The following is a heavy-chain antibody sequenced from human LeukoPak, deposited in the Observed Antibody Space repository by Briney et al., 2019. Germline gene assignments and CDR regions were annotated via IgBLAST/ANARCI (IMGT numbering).Heavy chain of an antibody. J-gene: IGHJ4*02. CDR1: GGSISSYY. D-gene: IGHD3-10*02. CDR2: IYYSGST. Sequence: PSETLSLTCTVSGGSISSYYWSWIRQPPGKGLEWIGYIYYSGSTNYNPSLKSRVTISVGTSKNQFSLKLSSVTAADTAVYYCARGVFGEYPFDYWGQGTLVTVSS. CDR3: ARGVFGEYPFDY. V-gene: IGHV4-59*01.